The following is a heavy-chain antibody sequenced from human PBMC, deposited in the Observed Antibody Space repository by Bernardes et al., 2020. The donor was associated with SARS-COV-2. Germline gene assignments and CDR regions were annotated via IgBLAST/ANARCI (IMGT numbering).Heavy chain of an antibody. D-gene: IGHD3-10*01. CDR3: ARYYYYGSASAFDY. CDR1: GFTFSRYS. J-gene: IGHJ4*02. V-gene: IGHV3-48*01. CDR2: ISSASSTI. Sequence: GGSLRLSCAASGFTFSRYSMNWVRQAPGKGLEWVSHISSASSTIYYADSVKGRFTISRDNAKNSLYLQMNSLRAEDTAVYYCARYYYYGSASAFDYWGQGTLVTVSS.